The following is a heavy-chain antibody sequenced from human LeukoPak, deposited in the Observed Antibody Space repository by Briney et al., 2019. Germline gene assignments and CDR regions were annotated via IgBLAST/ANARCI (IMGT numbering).Heavy chain of an antibody. V-gene: IGHV1-18*01. CDR3: ARGMVTAYYYDSSGYYPNDY. Sequence: ASAKVSCKASGYIFTSYGVTWVRQAPGQGLEWMGWISVYNGNTNYAQKLQGRVTMTTDISTSTAYMELRSLRSGDTAVYYCARGMVTAYYYDSSGYYPNDYWGQGTLVTVSS. CDR2: ISVYNGNT. D-gene: IGHD3-22*01. J-gene: IGHJ4*02. CDR1: GYIFTSYG.